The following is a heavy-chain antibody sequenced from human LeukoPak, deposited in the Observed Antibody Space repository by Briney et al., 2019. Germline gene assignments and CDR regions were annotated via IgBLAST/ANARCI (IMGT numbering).Heavy chain of an antibody. CDR1: GLTFSSYS. CDR2: ISNSGAYT. V-gene: IGHV3-23*01. Sequence: GGSLRLSCAASGLTFSSYSMNWVRQAPGKGLEWVSAISNSGAYTYYADSVKGRFTISRDNSKNTLYLQMSSLRAEDTAVYYWAKAYDYYYYYGMDVWGQGTTVTVSS. CDR3: AKAYDYYYYYGMDV. D-gene: IGHD4-17*01. J-gene: IGHJ6*02.